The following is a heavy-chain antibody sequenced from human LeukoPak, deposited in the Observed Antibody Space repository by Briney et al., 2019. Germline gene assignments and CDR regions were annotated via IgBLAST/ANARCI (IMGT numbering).Heavy chain of an antibody. CDR2: ISSSGNTI. Sequence: GGSLRLSCAASGFTFSSYGMNWVRQAPGKGLEWISYISSSGNTIYYADSVKGRFTISRDNAKNSLYLQMNSLRAEDTAVYYCARDQEWELLDYWGQGSLVTVSS. V-gene: IGHV3-48*03. J-gene: IGHJ4*02. D-gene: IGHD1-26*01. CDR1: GFTFSSYG. CDR3: ARDQEWELLDY.